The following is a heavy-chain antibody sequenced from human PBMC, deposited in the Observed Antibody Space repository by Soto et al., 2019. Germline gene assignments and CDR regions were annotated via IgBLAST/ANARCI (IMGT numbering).Heavy chain of an antibody. Sequence: VAVIWYDGSNKYYADSVKGRFTISRDNSKNTLYLQMNSLRAEDTAVYYCARDRGTYDFWSGYSYFDYWGQGTLVTVSS. J-gene: IGHJ4*02. CDR2: IWYDGSNK. CDR3: ARDRGTYDFWSGYSYFDY. D-gene: IGHD3-3*01. V-gene: IGHV3-33*01.